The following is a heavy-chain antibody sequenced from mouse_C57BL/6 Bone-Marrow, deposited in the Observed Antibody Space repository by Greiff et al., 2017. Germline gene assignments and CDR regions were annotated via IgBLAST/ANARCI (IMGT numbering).Heavy chain of an antibody. J-gene: IGHJ4*01. CDR1: GYTFTSYW. Sequence: QVQLQQPGAELVMPGASVKLSCKASGYTFTSYWMHWVKQRPGQGLEWIGEIDPSDSYTNYNQKFKGKSTLTVDKSSSTAYMQLSSLTSEDSAVYYGARYGSYAMDYWGQGTSVTVSA. V-gene: IGHV1-69*01. CDR3: ARYGSYAMDY. CDR2: IDPSDSYT. D-gene: IGHD1-1*02.